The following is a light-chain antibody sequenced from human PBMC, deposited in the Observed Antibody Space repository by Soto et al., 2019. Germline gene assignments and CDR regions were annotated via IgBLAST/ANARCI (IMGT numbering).Light chain of an antibody. CDR1: SPKIGAGYD. CDR3: QSYDSSLSGSV. V-gene: IGLV1-40*01. Sequence: QSVLTQPPSVSGAPGQRVTISCTGSSPKIGAGYDVHWYQQLPGTAPKLLIYGNSNRPSGVPDRFSGSKSGTSASLAITGLQAEDEADYYCQSYDSSLSGSVFGGGTKVTVL. J-gene: IGLJ3*02. CDR2: GNS.